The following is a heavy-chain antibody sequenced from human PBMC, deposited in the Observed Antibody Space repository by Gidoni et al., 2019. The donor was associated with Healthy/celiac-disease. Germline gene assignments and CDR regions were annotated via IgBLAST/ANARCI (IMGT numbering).Heavy chain of an antibody. CDR3: AREMATINVFDY. Sequence: QVQLVQSGAEVKKPGSSVKVSCKASGGTFSSYAISWVRQAPGQGLEWMGGIIPIFGTANFSAQRAEKFQGRVTITADESTSTAYMELSSLRSEDTAVYYCAREMATINVFDYWGQGTLVTVSS. CDR2: IIPIFGTA. J-gene: IGHJ4*02. V-gene: IGHV1-69*01. CDR1: GGTFSSYA. D-gene: IGHD5-12*01.